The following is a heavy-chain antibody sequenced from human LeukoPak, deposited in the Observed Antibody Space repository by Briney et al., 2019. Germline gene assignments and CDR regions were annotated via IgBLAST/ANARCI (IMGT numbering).Heavy chain of an antibody. V-gene: IGHV4-38-2*01. CDR3: ARALGYCSSTSCLYYFDY. CDR1: GYSISSGYY. CDR2: IYHSGST. Sequence: KPSETLSLTCAVSGYSISSGYYWGWIRQPPGKGLEWIGRIYHSGSTYYNPSLKSRATISVDTSKNQFSLKLSSVTAADTAVYYCARALGYCSSTSCLYYFDYWGQGTLVTVSS. D-gene: IGHD2-2*01. J-gene: IGHJ4*02.